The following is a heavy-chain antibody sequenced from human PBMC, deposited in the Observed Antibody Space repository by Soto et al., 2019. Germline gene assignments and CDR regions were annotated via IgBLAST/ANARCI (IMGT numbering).Heavy chain of an antibody. V-gene: IGHV3-9*01. CDR2: ISWNSGSI. CDR1: GFTFDDYA. CDR3: AKLSFSGITIFGDRGY. J-gene: IGHJ4*02. Sequence: EVQLVESGGGLVQPGRSLRLSCAASGFTFDDYAMHWVRQAPGKGLEWVTGISWNSGSIAYADSVRGRFTISRDNAKNSLYLQMNRLRAEDTALYYCAKLSFSGITIFGDRGYWGQGTLVTVSS. D-gene: IGHD3-3*01.